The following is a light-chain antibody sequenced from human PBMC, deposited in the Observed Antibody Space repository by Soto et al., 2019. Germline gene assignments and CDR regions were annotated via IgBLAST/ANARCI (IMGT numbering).Light chain of an antibody. CDR1: SSDVGSYNL. V-gene: IGLV2-23*01. CDR3: CSYAASSVV. J-gene: IGLJ2*01. CDR2: EGS. Sequence: QSVLTQPASVSGSPGQSITISCTGTSSDVGSYNLVSWYQQHPGKAPKLMIYEGSKRPSGVSNRFSGSKSGNTASLTISGLQAEDEADYYCCSYAASSVVFGGGTELTVL.